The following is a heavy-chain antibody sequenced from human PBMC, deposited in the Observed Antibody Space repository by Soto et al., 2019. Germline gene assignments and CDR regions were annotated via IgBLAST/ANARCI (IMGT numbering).Heavy chain of an antibody. J-gene: IGHJ6*02. V-gene: IGHV1-69*12. D-gene: IGHD1-1*01. CDR1: GGTFSSYA. CDR2: IIPIFGTT. Sequence: QVQLVQSGAEVKKPGSSVKVSCKASGGTFSSYAIDWVRQAPGQGLEWMGGIIPIFGTTNYAQKSQGRVKLTADESTRTAYMELSTLRSEDTAVYYCARGTVTGSEYNYYYYGMDVWGQGTTVTVSS. CDR3: ARGTVTGSEYNYYYYGMDV.